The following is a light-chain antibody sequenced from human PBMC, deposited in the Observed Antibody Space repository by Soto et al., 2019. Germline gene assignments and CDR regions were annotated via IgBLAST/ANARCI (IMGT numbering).Light chain of an antibody. CDR1: SSNIGANT. V-gene: IGLV1-44*01. Sequence: QSVLTQPPSASGTPGQTVTISCSGSSSNIGANTVNWFQHLPGTAPKLLIYSNNQRPSGVPDRVSGSKSGTSVTLAISGLQSEDEADYYCAAWDARLEGVVFGGGTKLTVL. CDR2: SNN. J-gene: IGLJ3*02. CDR3: AAWDARLEGVV.